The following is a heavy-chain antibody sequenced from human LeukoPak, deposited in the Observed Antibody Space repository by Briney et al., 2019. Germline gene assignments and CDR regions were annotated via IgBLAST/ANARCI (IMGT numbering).Heavy chain of an antibody. D-gene: IGHD1-26*01. CDR3: ARNAYSGSYYRFDY. Sequence: SETLSLTCTVSGGSISSGSYYWNWIRQPAGKGLEWIGRIYTSGSTNYDPSLKSRVTISVDTSKNQLSLKLSSVTAADTAVYYCARNAYSGSYYRFDYWGQGTLVTVSS. V-gene: IGHV4-61*02. CDR2: IYTSGST. J-gene: IGHJ4*02. CDR1: GGSISSGSYY.